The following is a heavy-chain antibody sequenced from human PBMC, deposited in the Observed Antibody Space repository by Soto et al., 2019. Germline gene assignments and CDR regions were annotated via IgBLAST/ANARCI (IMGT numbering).Heavy chain of an antibody. V-gene: IGHV3-7*01. J-gene: IGHJ6*03. Sequence: GGSLRLSCAASGFTFSSYWMSWVRQAPGKGLEWVANIKQDGIEKYYVDSVKGRFTISRDNAKNSLYLQMNSPRAEDTAVYYCARENLVVYYYYMDVWGKGTTVTVSS. CDR1: GFTFSSYW. CDR2: IKQDGIEK. CDR3: ARENLVVYYYYMDV. D-gene: IGHD2-15*01.